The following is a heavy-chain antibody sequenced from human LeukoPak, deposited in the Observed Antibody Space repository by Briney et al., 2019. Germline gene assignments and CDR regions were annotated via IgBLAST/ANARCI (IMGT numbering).Heavy chain of an antibody. CDR1: GYNFTTKW. CDR3: ARHESVFSMDV. Sequence: GESLKISCQGSGYNFTTKWIGGVRQMPGKGLEWMGIIYPGDSKTIYSPSFQGQVFISADRSIRTAYLQWRSLKASDTAMYYCARHESVFSMDVWGQGTTVTVSS. CDR2: IYPGDSKT. J-gene: IGHJ6*02. V-gene: IGHV5-51*01.